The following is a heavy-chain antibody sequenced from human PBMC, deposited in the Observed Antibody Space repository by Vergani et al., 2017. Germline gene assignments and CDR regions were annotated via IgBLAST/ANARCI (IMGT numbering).Heavy chain of an antibody. CDR2: ISYDGSNK. CDR3: ASTTQRHGDYDYDLYWYFDL. D-gene: IGHD4-17*01. J-gene: IGHJ2*01. Sequence: QVQLVESGGGVVQPGRSLRLSCAASGFTFSSYAMHWVRQAPGXGLEWVAVISYDGSNKYYADSVKGRFTISRDNSKNTLYLQMNSLRAEDTAVYYCASTTQRHGDYDYDLYWYFDLWGRGTLVTVSS. CDR1: GFTFSSYA. V-gene: IGHV3-30*01.